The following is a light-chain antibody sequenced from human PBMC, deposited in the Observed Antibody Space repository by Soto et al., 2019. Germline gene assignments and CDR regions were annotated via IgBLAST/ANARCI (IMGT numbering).Light chain of an antibody. CDR3: SSYTTSRTWV. V-gene: IGLV2-14*01. J-gene: IGLJ3*02. CDR2: EVS. Sequence: QSALTQPASVSGSPGQSISISCNGTSSDVGNYNYVSWYQHHPGKAPKLMIYEVSYRPSGVSVRFSGSKSGNTASLTISGLQAEDEANYYCSSYTTSRTWVFGGGTKLTVL. CDR1: SSDVGNYNY.